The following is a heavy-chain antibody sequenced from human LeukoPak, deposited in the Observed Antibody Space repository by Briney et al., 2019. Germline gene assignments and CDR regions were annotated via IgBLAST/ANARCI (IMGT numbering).Heavy chain of an antibody. V-gene: IGHV3-30*03. CDR3: ARSAGEIYYYYGMDI. J-gene: IGHJ6*02. D-gene: IGHD3-16*01. CDR2: ISYDGSNK. CDR1: GFTFSSYG. Sequence: GGSLRLSCAASGFTFSSYGMHWVRQAPGKGLEWVAVISYDGSNKYYADSVKGRFTISRDNAKNSLYLQMNGLRAEDTAVYYCARSAGEIYYYYGMDIWGQGTTVTVSS.